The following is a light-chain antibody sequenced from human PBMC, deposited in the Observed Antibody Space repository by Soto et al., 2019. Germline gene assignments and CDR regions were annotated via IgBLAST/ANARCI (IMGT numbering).Light chain of an antibody. Sequence: DIQMTQSPSSLSASVGDRVTITCRASQSTTTYLNWYRQKPGRAPKLLIYDASNLEAGVPSRFRGSGSGTDFTFTISRLQPEDIATYYCQQYENLPTFGQGTRLEIK. CDR3: QQYENLPT. CDR1: QSTTTY. J-gene: IGKJ5*01. V-gene: IGKV1-33*01. CDR2: DAS.